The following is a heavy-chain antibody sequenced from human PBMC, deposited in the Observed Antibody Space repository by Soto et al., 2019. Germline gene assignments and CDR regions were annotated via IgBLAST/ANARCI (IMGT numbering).Heavy chain of an antibody. CDR3: ARVDGDSSGCFLDY. Sequence: ASVKVSCKASGYTFTSYGSSWVRQAPGQGLEWMGWISAYNGNTNYAQKLQGRVTMTTDTSTSTVYMELSSLRSEDPAVYYCARVDGDSSGCFLDYWGQGTLVTVSS. CDR1: GYTFTSYG. D-gene: IGHD3-22*01. V-gene: IGHV1-18*01. J-gene: IGHJ4*02. CDR2: ISAYNGNT.